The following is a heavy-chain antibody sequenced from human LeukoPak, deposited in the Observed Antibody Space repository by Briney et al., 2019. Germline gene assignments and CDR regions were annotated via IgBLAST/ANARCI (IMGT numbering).Heavy chain of an antibody. CDR3: ARKREAFDI. CDR2: ISGSGSST. Sequence: GGSLRLSCAASGFSFSSYAMSWVRQAPGTGLEWVSGISGSGSSTYYADSVKGRFTISRDNSKNTVYLQMNSLTAEDTAVYYCARKREAFDIWGRGIMVIVSP. V-gene: IGHV3-23*01. CDR1: GFSFSSYA. J-gene: IGHJ3*02.